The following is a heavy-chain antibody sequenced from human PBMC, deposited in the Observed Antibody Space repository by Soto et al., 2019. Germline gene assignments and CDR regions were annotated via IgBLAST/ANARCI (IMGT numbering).Heavy chain of an antibody. V-gene: IGHV4-34*01. J-gene: IGHJ3*02. D-gene: IGHD3-10*01. CDR2: INHSGST. CDR1: GGSFRGYY. Sequence: PSETQSLTSAVYGGSFRGYYWSWIRQPPGKGLEWIGEINHSGSTNYNPSLKSRVTISVDTSKNQFSLKLSSVTAADTAVYYCARVRMGVRGVIIRAFDIWGQGTMVTVSS. CDR3: ARVRMGVRGVIIRAFDI.